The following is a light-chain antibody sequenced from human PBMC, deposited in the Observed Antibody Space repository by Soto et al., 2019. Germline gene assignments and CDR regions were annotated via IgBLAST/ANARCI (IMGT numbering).Light chain of an antibody. Sequence: EIVMTQSPATLSVSPGERATLSCRASQSVSSNLAWYQQKPGQAPRLLIYGASTRATGIPARFSGSGPGTEFTLTISSLQSEDFAVYYCQQSETFGQGTKVDIK. V-gene: IGKV3-15*01. CDR2: GAS. CDR1: QSVSSN. J-gene: IGKJ1*01. CDR3: QQSET.